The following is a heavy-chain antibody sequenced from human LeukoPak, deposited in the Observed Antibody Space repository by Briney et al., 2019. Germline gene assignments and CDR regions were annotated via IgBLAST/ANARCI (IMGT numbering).Heavy chain of an antibody. Sequence: PGGSLRLSCAASGFTFSTYGMHWVRQAPGKGLEWVAFIRYDGSDKYYSDSVKGRFTISRDNSKNTLYLQMNSLIGEDTAVYYCAKDRLTSGSYPDAFDIWGQGTLVTVSS. CDR2: IRYDGSDK. V-gene: IGHV3-30*02. J-gene: IGHJ3*02. CDR3: AKDRLTSGSYPDAFDI. CDR1: GFTFSTYG. D-gene: IGHD1-26*01.